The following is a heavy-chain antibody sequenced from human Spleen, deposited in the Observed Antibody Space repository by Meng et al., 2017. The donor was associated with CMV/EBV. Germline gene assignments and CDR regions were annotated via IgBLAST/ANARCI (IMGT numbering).Heavy chain of an antibody. Sequence: ASVKVSCKASGYNFTGYYIHWVRQAPGQGLEWMGWINPNSGGTNYAQKFQGRITMTGDTSITTAYMELSSLRSEDTAVYYCARRRYSGSYSAFDYWGQGTLVTVSS. CDR2: INPNSGGT. CDR1: GYNFTGYY. V-gene: IGHV1-2*02. J-gene: IGHJ4*02. D-gene: IGHD1-26*01. CDR3: ARRRYSGSYSAFDY.